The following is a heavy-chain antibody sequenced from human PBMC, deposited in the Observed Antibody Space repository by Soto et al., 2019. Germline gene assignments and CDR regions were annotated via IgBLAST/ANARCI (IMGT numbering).Heavy chain of an antibody. CDR1: GGSVSSGSYY. CDR3: ARGRLGYCSSTSCYRPHYYYYYGMDV. V-gene: IGHV4-61*01. CDR2: IYYSGST. J-gene: IGHJ6*02. Sequence: SETLSLTCTVSGGSVSSGSYYWSWIRQPPGKGLEWIGYIYYSGSTNYNPSLKSRVTISVDTSKNQFSLKLSSVTAADTAVYYCARGRLGYCSSTSCYRPHYYYYYGMDVWGQGTTVTVSS. D-gene: IGHD2-2*01.